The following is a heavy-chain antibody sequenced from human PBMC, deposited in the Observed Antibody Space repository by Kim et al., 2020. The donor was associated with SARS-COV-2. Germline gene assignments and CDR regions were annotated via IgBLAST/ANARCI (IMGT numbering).Heavy chain of an antibody. Sequence: GESLKISCKGSGYSFTTNWIGWVRQMPGKGLEWMGIIYPGDSDTKYSPSFQGQVTISVDKSISTAYLQWSSLKASDTAIYYCARRNVLVWFGELSSSGYFDYCGQGTLVTVSS. D-gene: IGHD3-10*01. CDR2: IYPGDSDT. CDR3: ARRNVLVWFGELSSSGYFDY. V-gene: IGHV5-51*01. J-gene: IGHJ4*02. CDR1: GYSFTTNW.